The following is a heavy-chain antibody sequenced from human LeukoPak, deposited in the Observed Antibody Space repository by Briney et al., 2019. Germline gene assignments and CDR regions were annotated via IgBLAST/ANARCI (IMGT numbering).Heavy chain of an antibody. CDR3: ARRAGGYSHPYDY. CDR2: INSDGITT. Sequence: GGSLRLSCAASGFTFSSYWMHWVRQAPGKGLVWVSRINSDGITTSYADSVKGRFTISRDNTKNTLYLQMNSLRAEDTAVYYCARRAGGYSHPYDYRGQGILVTVSS. V-gene: IGHV3-74*01. CDR1: GFTFSSYW. D-gene: IGHD4-23*01. J-gene: IGHJ4*02.